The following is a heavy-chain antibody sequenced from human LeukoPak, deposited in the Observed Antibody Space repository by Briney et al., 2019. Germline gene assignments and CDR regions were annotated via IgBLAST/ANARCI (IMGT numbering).Heavy chain of an antibody. Sequence: SETLSLTCTVSGGSISSSSYYWGWIRQPPGKGLEWIGSIYYSGSTYYNPSLKSRVTISVDTSKNQFSLKLSSVTAADTAVYYCALTRSLVATIDYWGQGTLVTVSP. CDR1: GGSISSSSYY. J-gene: IGHJ4*02. CDR2: IYYSGST. V-gene: IGHV4-39*01. D-gene: IGHD5-12*01. CDR3: ALTRSLVATIDY.